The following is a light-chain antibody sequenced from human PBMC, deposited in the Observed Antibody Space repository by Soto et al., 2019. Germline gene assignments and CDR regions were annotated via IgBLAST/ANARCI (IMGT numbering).Light chain of an antibody. J-gene: IGKJ5*01. CDR1: QSVTSDY. CDR2: GIS. CDR3: HQYDGSPIT. V-gene: IGKV3-20*01. Sequence: PGERDTLSCRASQSVTSDYLAWYQHKPGQAPRLLISGISRRAPGIPDRFSGDGSGTDFTLTISRLEPEDYAVYYCHQYDGSPITFGQGTRLEI.